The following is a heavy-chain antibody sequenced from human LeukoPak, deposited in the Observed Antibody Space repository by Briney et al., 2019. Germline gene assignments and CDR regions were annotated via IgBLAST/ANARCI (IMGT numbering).Heavy chain of an antibody. CDR2: ISCDGSNK. D-gene: IGHD3-10*01. J-gene: IGHJ6*02. CDR3: ARGMVRGVMEAYYYYGMDV. Sequence: GGSLRLSCAASGFSFSSYAMHWVRQAPGKGLEWVAVISCDGSNKYYADSVKGRFTISRDNSKNTLYLQMNSLRAEDTAVYYCARGMVRGVMEAYYYYGMDVWGQGTTVTVSS. CDR1: GFSFSSYA. V-gene: IGHV3-30-3*01.